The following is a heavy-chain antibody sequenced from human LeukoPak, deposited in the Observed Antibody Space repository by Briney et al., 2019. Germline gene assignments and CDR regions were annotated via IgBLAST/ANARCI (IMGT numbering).Heavy chain of an antibody. Sequence: SETLSLTCAVYGGSFSGYYWSWIRQPPGKGLEWMGEINHIGSTNYNPSLKSRVTISVDTSKNQFSLKLSSVTAADTAVYYCARGSHRGRYCSSTSCPRSYFDYWGQGTLVTVSS. CDR2: INHIGST. V-gene: IGHV4-34*01. CDR3: ARGSHRGRYCSSTSCPRSYFDY. J-gene: IGHJ4*02. D-gene: IGHD2-2*01. CDR1: GGSFSGYY.